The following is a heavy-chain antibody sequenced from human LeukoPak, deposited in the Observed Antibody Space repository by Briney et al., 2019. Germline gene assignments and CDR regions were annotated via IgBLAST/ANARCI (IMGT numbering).Heavy chain of an antibody. CDR1: GFTFDDYA. D-gene: IGHD4-17*01. CDR2: ISWVGDTS. CDR3: AKDRQYGDYGGGDFFDS. Sequence: GGSLRLSCAASGFTFDDYAMHWIRQAPGKGLQWISSISWVGDTSSYADSVKGRFTVSRDNTKGSLYLQMHSLRSEDTALYYCAKDRQYGDYGGGDFFDSWGQGTLVTVSS. J-gene: IGHJ4*02. V-gene: IGHV3-43D*03.